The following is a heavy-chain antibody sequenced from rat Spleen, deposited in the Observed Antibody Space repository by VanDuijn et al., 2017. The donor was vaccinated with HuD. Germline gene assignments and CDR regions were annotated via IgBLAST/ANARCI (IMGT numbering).Heavy chain of an antibody. Sequence: EVQLVESDGGLVQPGRSLKLSCAASGFTFSNFDMAWVRQAPTKGLEWVASIGPSGDSTYYRDSVKGRFTISRDNAKSTLYLQMDSLRSEDTATYYCATEYGGYWGQGVMVTVSS. CDR2: IGPSGDST. D-gene: IGHD1-11*01. V-gene: IGHV5-27*01. CDR3: ATEYGGY. CDR1: GFTFSNFD. J-gene: IGHJ2*01.